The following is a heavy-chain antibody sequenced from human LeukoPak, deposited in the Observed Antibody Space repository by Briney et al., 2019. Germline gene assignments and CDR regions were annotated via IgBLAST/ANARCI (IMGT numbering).Heavy chain of an antibody. Sequence: ASVKVSCKASGYTFTSYFMHWVRQAPGQGLEWVGVVRPSGGSTTYAQKFQGGVTMTRDTSTSTVYVELTSLSSEDTAVYYCAREREGTYYFDYWGQGTLVTVSS. CDR2: VRPSGGST. V-gene: IGHV1-46*01. D-gene: IGHD1-26*01. CDR1: GYTFTSYF. J-gene: IGHJ4*02. CDR3: AREREGTYYFDY.